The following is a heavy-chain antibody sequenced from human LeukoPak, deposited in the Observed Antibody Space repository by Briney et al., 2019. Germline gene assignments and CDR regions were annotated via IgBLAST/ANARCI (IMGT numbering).Heavy chain of an antibody. CDR1: GGSMSNNY. Sequence: SETLSLTCTVSGGSMSNNYWSWIRQPPGRGLEWIGYIYYSGSTNYNPSLKSRVTISVDTSKNQFSLRLSSVTAADTAVYYCARANRYSGSYYYDSYFDYWGQGTLVTVSS. V-gene: IGHV4-59*01. CDR2: IYYSGST. D-gene: IGHD1-26*01. J-gene: IGHJ4*02. CDR3: ARANRYSGSYYYDSYFDY.